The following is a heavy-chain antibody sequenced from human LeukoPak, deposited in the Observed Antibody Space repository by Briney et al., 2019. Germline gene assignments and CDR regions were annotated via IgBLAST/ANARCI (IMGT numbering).Heavy chain of an antibody. Sequence: GGSLRLSCAASGFIFNNYGMSWVRQAPGKGLEWVSGLSGSGGSIWYADSVKGRFTISRDNPKNTLNLQMNSLRAEDTAIYYCVKARGAGSHKDWYFDYWGQGTLVTVSS. CDR3: VKARGAGSHKDWYFDY. CDR1: GFIFNNYG. D-gene: IGHD3/OR15-3a*01. J-gene: IGHJ4*02. V-gene: IGHV3-23*01. CDR2: LSGSGGSI.